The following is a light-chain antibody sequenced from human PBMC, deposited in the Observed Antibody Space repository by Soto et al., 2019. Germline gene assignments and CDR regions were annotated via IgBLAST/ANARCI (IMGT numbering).Light chain of an antibody. V-gene: IGLV1-44*01. J-gene: IGLJ1*01. CDR3: AVWDDSLYV. Sequence: QSVLTQPPSASGTPGQTVTISCSGSSSNIGKNTVNWYQHLPGTAPKLLNYSNTQRPLGVPVRFSGSKSGTSASLAISGLQSDDEADYYCAVWDDSLYVFGSGTKVTVL. CDR1: SSNIGKNT. CDR2: SNT.